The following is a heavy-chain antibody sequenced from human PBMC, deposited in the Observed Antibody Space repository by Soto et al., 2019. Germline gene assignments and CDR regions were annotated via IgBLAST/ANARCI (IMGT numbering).Heavy chain of an antibody. V-gene: IGHV6-1*01. CDR3: AGTTSHSWYYMYV. CDR1: GDSVSSNSAA. CDR2: TYYRTRWYY. J-gene: IGHJ6*03. Sequence: PSQTLSLTCVISGDSVSSNSAAWNWIRQSPSRGLEWLGRTYYRTRWYYDYAVSVRSRITVNPDTSKNQFSLQLTSVTPEDTAVYYCAGTTSHSWYYMYVWGKGTTVTVSS. D-gene: IGHD1-7*01.